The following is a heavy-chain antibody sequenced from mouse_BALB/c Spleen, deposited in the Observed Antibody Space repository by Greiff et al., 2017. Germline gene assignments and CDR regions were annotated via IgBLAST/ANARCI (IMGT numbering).Heavy chain of an antibody. J-gene: IGHJ2*01. V-gene: IGHV1-69*02. CDR3: TRSDRYDGGFDY. CDR2: IYPSDSYT. Sequence: QVQLQQPGAELVRPGASVKLSCKASGYTFTSYWINWVKQRPGQGLEWIGNIYPSDSYTNYNQKFKDKATLTVDKSSSTAYMQLSSPTSEDSAVYYCTRSDRYDGGFDYWGQGTTLTVSS. D-gene: IGHD2-14*01. CDR1: GYTFTSYW.